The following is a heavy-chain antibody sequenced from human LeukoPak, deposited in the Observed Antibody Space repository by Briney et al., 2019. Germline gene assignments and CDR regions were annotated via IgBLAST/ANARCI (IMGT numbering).Heavy chain of an antibody. J-gene: IGHJ3*02. CDR1: GYTFTGYY. D-gene: IGHD3-10*01. CDR2: INPNSGGT. CDR3: ARDLTMVRGVIVTWAGSDDAFDI. Sequence: ASVKVSCKASGYTFTGYYMHWVRQAPGQGLEWMGRINPNSGGTNYAQKFQGRVTMTRDTSISTAYMELSRLRSDDTAVYYCARDLTMVRGVIVTWAGSDDAFDIWGQGTMVTVSS. V-gene: IGHV1-2*06.